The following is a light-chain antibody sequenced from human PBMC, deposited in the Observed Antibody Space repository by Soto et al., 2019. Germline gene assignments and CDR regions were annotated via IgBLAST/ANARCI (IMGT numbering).Light chain of an antibody. CDR2: VNT. J-gene: IGLJ2*01. V-gene: IGLV1-40*01. Sequence: QLVLTQPPSVSGAPGQTVNISCTGSSSNIGAGYDVHWYQQLPGTAPRLLIYVNTNRPSGVPERFSASKSGTSASLAITGLQAEDEADYYCQSYDRTVVFGGGTKLTVL. CDR3: QSYDRTVV. CDR1: SSNIGAGYD.